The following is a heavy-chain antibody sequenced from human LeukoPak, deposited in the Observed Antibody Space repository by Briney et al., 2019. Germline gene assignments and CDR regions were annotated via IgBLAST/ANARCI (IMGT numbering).Heavy chain of an antibody. CDR3: AYRLGYCSGGSCNDY. Sequence: VASVKVSCKASGYTFTSYGISWVRQAPGQGLEWMGWISAYNGNTNYAQKLQGRVTMTTDTSTSTAYMELRSLRSDDTAVYYCAYRLGYCSGGSCNDYWGQGTLVTVSS. V-gene: IGHV1-18*01. J-gene: IGHJ4*02. D-gene: IGHD2-15*01. CDR1: GYTFTSYG. CDR2: ISAYNGNT.